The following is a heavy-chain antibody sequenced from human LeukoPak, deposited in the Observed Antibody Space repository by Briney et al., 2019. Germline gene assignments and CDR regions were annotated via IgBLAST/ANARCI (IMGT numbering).Heavy chain of an antibody. V-gene: IGHV3-7*01. D-gene: IGHD7-27*01. CDR3: ARADWGSIDY. CDR1: GFTFSHYW. CDR2: IRPDANDG. J-gene: IGHJ4*02. Sequence: GGSLRLSCAASGFTFSHYWMTWVRQAPGKGLEWVAIIRPDANDGSYVDSVKGRFTISRDNARNSLYLQLNSLRAEDTAVYFCARADWGSIDYWGQGALVTVSS.